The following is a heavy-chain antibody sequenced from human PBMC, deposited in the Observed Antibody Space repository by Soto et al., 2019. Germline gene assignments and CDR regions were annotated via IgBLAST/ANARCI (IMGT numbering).Heavy chain of an antibody. V-gene: IGHV1-58*01. J-gene: IGHJ6*01. CDR3: ASDIQQRHYYYYYGMDV. CDR1: GFTFTSSA. CDR2: IVVGSGNT. Sequence: GASVKVSCKASGFTFTSSAVQWVRQARGQRLEWIGWIVVGSGNTKYAQKFQERVTITRDMSASTAYMELSSLRSEDTAVYYCASDIQQRHYYYYYGMDVCGQGTTVSVSS. D-gene: IGHD5-18*01.